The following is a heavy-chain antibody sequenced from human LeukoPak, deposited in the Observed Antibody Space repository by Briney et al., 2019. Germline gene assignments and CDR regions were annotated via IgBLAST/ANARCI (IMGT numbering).Heavy chain of an antibody. V-gene: IGHV3-11*01. CDR1: GFTFSDYY. D-gene: IGHD3-22*01. J-gene: IGHJ4*02. CDR2: ISSSGSTI. Sequence: PGGSLRLSCAASGFTFSDYYMSWIRQAPGEGLEWVSYISSSGSTIYYADSVKGRFTISRDNAKNSLYLQMNSLRAEDTAVYYCARVTYYYDSSGYSTPYFDYWGQGTLVAVSS. CDR3: ARVTYYYDSSGYSTPYFDY.